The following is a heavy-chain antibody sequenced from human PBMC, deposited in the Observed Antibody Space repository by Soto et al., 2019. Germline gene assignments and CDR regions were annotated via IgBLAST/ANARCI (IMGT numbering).Heavy chain of an antibody. V-gene: IGHV3-64*07. Sequence: EVQLVESGGALVQPGGTLRLSCAASGFTFSSYAMHWVRQAPGKGLEYISAISSDGGTTYYAGSVKGRFTISRDNSKNTLYLQMGSLRAEDMAVYFCASGRITISPMDYWGQGTLVTVSS. CDR2: ISSDGGTT. CDR3: ASGRITISPMDY. CDR1: GFTFSSYA. D-gene: IGHD3-9*01. J-gene: IGHJ4*02.